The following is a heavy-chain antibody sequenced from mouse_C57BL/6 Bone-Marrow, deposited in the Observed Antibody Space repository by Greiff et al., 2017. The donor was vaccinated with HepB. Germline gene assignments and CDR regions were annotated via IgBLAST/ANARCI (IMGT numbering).Heavy chain of an antibody. Sequence: EVQLQQSGTVLARPGASVKMSCKTSGYTFTSYWMHWVKQRPGQGLEWIGAIYPGNSETSYNQKFKGKAKLTAVTSANTAYMERSSLTNEDSAVYYCTGGYRDGYAMDYWGQGTSVTVSS. CDR3: TGGYRDGYAMDY. D-gene: IGHD2-3*01. CDR1: GYTFTSYW. CDR2: IYPGNSET. V-gene: IGHV1-5*01. J-gene: IGHJ4*01.